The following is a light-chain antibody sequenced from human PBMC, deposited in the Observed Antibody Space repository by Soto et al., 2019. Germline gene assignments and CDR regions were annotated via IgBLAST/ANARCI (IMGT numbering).Light chain of an antibody. J-gene: IGKJ3*01. V-gene: IGKV3-20*01. CDR3: QQYGRSPPYT. CDR1: QSVSSK. CDR2: GAS. Sequence: EIVITQSPATLSFSAVEGATLSCRASQSVSSKLAWYQQKPGQAPRLLIYGASTRATGIPDRFSGSGSGTDFTLTISRLEPEDFAVYYCQQYGRSPPYTFGPGTKVDI.